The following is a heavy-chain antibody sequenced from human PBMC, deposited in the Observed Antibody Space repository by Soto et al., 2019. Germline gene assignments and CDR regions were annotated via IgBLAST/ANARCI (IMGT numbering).Heavy chain of an antibody. Sequence: EVQLVESGGGLIQPGGSLKLSCAASGFTVGNNYMSWVRQAPGKGLEWVSLIYSTGTTKYADSVKGRFTVSRDNAKNTLYLQMNSLRAGDTAVYYCAKGGRGSGSHYNSFGYWGQGTLVTVSS. V-gene: IGHV3-53*01. CDR2: IYSTGTT. D-gene: IGHD3-10*01. CDR3: AKGGRGSGSHYNSFGY. CDR1: GFTVGNNY. J-gene: IGHJ4*02.